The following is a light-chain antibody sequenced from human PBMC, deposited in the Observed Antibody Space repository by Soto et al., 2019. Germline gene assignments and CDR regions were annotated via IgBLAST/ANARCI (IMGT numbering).Light chain of an antibody. CDR1: SSDVGGDNF. J-gene: IGLJ1*01. CDR3: SSYAGSNIFDYV. Sequence: QSALTQPPSASGSPGQSVTISCTGTSSDVGGDNFVSWYQQHPGKAPKLMIYEVTKRPSGVPDRFSGSKSGNTASLTVSGLQAEDEADYYCSSYAGSNIFDYVFGTGTKLTVL. V-gene: IGLV2-8*01. CDR2: EVT.